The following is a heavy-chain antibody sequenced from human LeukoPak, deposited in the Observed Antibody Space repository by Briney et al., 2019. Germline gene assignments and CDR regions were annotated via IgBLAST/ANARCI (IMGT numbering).Heavy chain of an antibody. CDR1: GYTFTSYY. J-gene: IGHJ4*02. D-gene: IGHD3-22*01. V-gene: IGHV1-46*01. CDR3: AIAADSSGPGDY. Sequence: ASVKVSCKASGYTFTSYYMHWVRQAPGQGLGWMGIINPSGGSTSYAQKLQGRVTMTRDTSTSTVYMELSSLRSEDTAVYYCAIAADSSGPGDYWGQGTLVTVSS. CDR2: INPSGGST.